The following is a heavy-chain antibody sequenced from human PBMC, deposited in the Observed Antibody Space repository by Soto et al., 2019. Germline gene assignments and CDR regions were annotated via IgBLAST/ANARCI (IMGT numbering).Heavy chain of an antibody. D-gene: IGHD3-22*01. Sequence: EVQLVESGGGLVKPGGSLRLSCAASGFTFSSYSMNWVRQAPGKGLEWVSSISSSSSYIYYADSVKGRFTISRDNAKNALYLQMNSLRAEDTAVYYWARRTAYDSSGYYCYWGQGTLVTVSS. CDR3: ARRTAYDSSGYYCY. CDR2: ISSSSSYI. V-gene: IGHV3-21*01. CDR1: GFTFSSYS. J-gene: IGHJ4*02.